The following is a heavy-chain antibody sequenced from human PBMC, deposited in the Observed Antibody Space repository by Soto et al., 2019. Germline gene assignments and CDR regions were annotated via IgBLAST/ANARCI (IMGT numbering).Heavy chain of an antibody. CDR1: GFTFGDYA. CDR3: TSGLLWFGELDD. D-gene: IGHD3-10*01. Sequence: SGGSLRLSCTASGFTFGDYAMSWVRQAPGKGLEWVGFIRSKAYGGTTEYAASVKGRFTISRDDSKSIAYLQMNSLKTEDTAVYYCTSGLLWFGELDDWGQGTLVTVSS. V-gene: IGHV3-49*04. J-gene: IGHJ4*02. CDR2: IRSKAYGGTT.